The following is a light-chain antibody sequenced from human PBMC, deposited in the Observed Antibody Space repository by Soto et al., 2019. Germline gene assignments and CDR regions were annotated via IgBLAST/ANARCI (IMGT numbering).Light chain of an antibody. CDR2: GAS. CDR3: QQTYTTLVT. V-gene: IGKV1-39*01. J-gene: IGKJ5*01. Sequence: DIQLTQSASSLPASLGDRLTITCGASRNIDTYLNWYQQRPGKAPKLLTFGASSLPSGAPSRFSGSGYGTHFTLTITSLQPEDFATYYCQQTYTTLVTFGQGTRLEIK. CDR1: RNIDTY.